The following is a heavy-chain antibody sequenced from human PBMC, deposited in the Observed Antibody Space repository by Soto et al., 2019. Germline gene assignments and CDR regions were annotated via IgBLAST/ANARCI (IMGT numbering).Heavy chain of an antibody. D-gene: IGHD4-4*01. CDR3: ARGAPQGPHLDYRLWFDP. CDR2: IYYSGST. Sequence: SETLSLTCTVSGGSISSGGYYWSWIRQHPGKGLEWIGYIYYSGSTYYNPSLKSRVTISVDTSKNQFSLKLSSVTAADTAVYYCARGAPQGPHLDYRLWFDPWGQGTLVTVSS. V-gene: IGHV4-31*03. J-gene: IGHJ5*02. CDR1: GGSISSGGYY.